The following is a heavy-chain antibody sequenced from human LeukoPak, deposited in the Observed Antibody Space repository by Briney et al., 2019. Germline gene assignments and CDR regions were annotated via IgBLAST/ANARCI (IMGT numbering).Heavy chain of an antibody. CDR2: IVPIFGTA. D-gene: IGHD6-19*01. CDR1: GGTFSNYA. V-gene: IGHV1-69*05. Sequence: SSVKVSCKASGGTFSNYAISWVRQAPGQGLEWMGRIVPIFGTANYAQKFQGRVTITTDESTNSAYMELSSLRSEDTAVYYCARDYENSSDWYLSGYFDYWGQGTLVTVSS. CDR3: ARDYENSSDWYLSGYFDY. J-gene: IGHJ4*02.